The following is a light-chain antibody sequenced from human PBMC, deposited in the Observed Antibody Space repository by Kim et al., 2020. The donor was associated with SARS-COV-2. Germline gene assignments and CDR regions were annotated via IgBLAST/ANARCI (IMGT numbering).Light chain of an antibody. V-gene: IGLV1-51*01. Sequence: GQKVTISCSGSSSNIGNNYVSWYQQLPGTAPKLLIYDNKKRPSGIPDRFSGSKSGTSATLGITGLQTGDEADYYCGTWDSSLSVVVFGGGTQLTVL. J-gene: IGLJ2*01. CDR1: SSNIGNNY. CDR2: DNK. CDR3: GTWDSSLSVVV.